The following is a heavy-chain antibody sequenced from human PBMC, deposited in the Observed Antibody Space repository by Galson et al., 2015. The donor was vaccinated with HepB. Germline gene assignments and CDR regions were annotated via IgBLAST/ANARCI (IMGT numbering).Heavy chain of an antibody. D-gene: IGHD2-21*02. V-gene: IGHV4-61*08. CDR3: ATLRGRGGDSC. CDR2: IYYRGRT. Sequence: SETLSLTCTVSGGSVSSGGYYWSWIRQPPGRGLEWTGYIYYRGRTKYNPSLKSRVTISLDTSKKQISLKLTSVTAADTALYYCATLRGRGGDSCRGPGTLGTVSS. CDR1: GGSVSSGGYY. J-gene: IGHJ4*02.